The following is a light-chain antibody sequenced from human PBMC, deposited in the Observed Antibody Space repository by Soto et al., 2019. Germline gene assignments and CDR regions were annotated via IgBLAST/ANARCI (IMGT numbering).Light chain of an antibody. CDR3: SSYASVNRGVV. J-gene: IGLJ2*01. V-gene: IGLV2-14*01. Sequence: QSALTQPASVSGSPGQSITISCTGTSRDVGGSNYVSWYQQYSGKAPKLIIYAVTYRPSGVSNRFSGSKSGNTASLTISGLQAEDEADYYCSSYASVNRGVVFGGGTKLTVL. CDR1: SRDVGGSNY. CDR2: AVT.